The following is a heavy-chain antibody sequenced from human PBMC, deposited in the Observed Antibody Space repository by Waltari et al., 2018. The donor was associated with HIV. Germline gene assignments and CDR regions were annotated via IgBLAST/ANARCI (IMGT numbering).Heavy chain of an antibody. Sequence: QVQLVQAGSEWTKPGSSVTISCKASGYTFTSSSLNWVRQAPGQGLAWMGWINTNTGNPMYAQGFTGRFVFSLDTSVSTTYLQISSLTAEDTAVYYCARDSGRGRAFDFWGQGTMVTVSS. CDR1: GYTFTSSS. J-gene: IGHJ3*01. CDR2: INTNTGNP. D-gene: IGHD6-25*01. CDR3: ARDSGRGRAFDF. V-gene: IGHV7-4-1*02.